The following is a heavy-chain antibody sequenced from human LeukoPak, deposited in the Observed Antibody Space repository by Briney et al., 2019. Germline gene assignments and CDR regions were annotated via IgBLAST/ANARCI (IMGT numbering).Heavy chain of an antibody. D-gene: IGHD3-3*01. Sequence: PSETLSLTCTVSGGSISSSSYYWGWIRQPPGKGLEWIGSIYYSGSTYYNPSLKSRVTISVDTSKNQFSLKLSSVTAADTAVYYCARQRAYFGVVTYLVYFDYWGQGTLVTVSS. CDR1: GGSISSSSYY. CDR3: ARQRAYFGVVTYLVYFDY. V-gene: IGHV4-39*01. J-gene: IGHJ4*02. CDR2: IYYSGST.